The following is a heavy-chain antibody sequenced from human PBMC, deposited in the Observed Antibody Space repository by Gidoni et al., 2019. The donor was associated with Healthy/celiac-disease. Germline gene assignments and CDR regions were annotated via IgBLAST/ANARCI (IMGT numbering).Heavy chain of an antibody. CDR3: ARVRLAKTYSGIDY. CDR2: INPNSGGT. V-gene: IGHV1-2*06. D-gene: IGHD2-15*01. J-gene: IGHJ4*02. Sequence: QVQLVQSGAEVKTPGASVKVSCKASGYTFTGYYMHWVRQAPGQGLEWMGRINPNSGGTNYAQKFQGRVTMTRDTPISTAYMELSRLRSDDTAVYYCARVRLAKTYSGIDYWGQGTLVTVSS. CDR1: GYTFTGYY.